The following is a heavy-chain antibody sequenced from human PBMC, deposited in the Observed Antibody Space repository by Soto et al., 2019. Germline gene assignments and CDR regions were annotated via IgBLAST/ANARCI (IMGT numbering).Heavy chain of an antibody. CDR1: GFTFSSYW. CDR2: IKQDGSEK. CDR3: ASDQDHIIPYYDFWSGYYNYMDV. V-gene: IGHV3-7*01. Sequence: GGSLRLSCAASGFTFSSYWMSWVRQAPGKGLEWVANIKQDGSEKYYVESVKGRFTISRDNAKNSLNLQMNSLKAEDTDVYYCASDQDHIIPYYDFWSGYYNYMDVWGKGTTVTVSS. J-gene: IGHJ6*03. D-gene: IGHD3-3*01.